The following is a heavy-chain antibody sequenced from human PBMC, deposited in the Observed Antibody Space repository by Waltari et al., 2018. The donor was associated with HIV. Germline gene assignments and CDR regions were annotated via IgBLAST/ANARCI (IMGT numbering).Heavy chain of an antibody. Sequence: EVQLVESGGGLVKPGGSLRLSCAASGFTFSSYSMNWVRQAPGKVVEWVSSISTSRRYIYYADSLKDRFTISRDNAKNSLYLQMNSLRAEDTAVYYCAREGFCSNGVCSHYYGMDVWGQGTTVTVSS. V-gene: IGHV3-21*01. CDR2: ISTSRRYI. CDR1: GFTFSSYS. D-gene: IGHD2-8*01. CDR3: AREGFCSNGVCSHYYGMDV. J-gene: IGHJ6*02.